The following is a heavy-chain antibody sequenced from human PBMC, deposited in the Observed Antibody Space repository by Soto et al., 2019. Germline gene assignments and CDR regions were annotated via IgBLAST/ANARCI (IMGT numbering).Heavy chain of an antibody. V-gene: IGHV3-23*01. D-gene: IGHD3-3*01. CDR3: AKNNYDFWSGLDY. Sequence: GGSLRLSCAASGFTFSDYAMSWVRQAPGKGLEWVSTISGSGGDTYYADSVKGRFTISRDNSKNTLYLQVNSLRAEDTALYYCAKNNYDFWSGLDYWGQGTLVTVSS. CDR1: GFTFSDYA. J-gene: IGHJ4*02. CDR2: ISGSGGDT.